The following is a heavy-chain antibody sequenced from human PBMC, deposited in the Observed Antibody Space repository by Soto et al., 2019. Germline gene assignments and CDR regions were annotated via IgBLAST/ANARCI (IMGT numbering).Heavy chain of an antibody. Sequence: GGSLRLSCAASGFTFSSYGMHWVRQAPGKGLEWVAVISYDGSNKYYADSVKGRFTISRDNSKNTLYLQMNSLRAEDTAVYYCAYTGRGSWAFDIWGQGTMVTVSS. J-gene: IGHJ3*02. CDR3: AYTGRGSWAFDI. D-gene: IGHD1-1*01. V-gene: IGHV3-30*03. CDR2: ISYDGSNK. CDR1: GFTFSSYG.